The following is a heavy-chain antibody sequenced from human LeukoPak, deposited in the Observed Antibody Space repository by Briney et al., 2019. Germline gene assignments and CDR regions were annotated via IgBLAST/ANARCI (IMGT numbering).Heavy chain of an antibody. CDR1: GGSISSYY. CDR3: ARDAPTGGYYDFWSGYYGRWFDP. D-gene: IGHD3-3*01. J-gene: IGHJ5*02. CDR2: IYTSGST. Sequence: SETLSLTCTVSGGSISSYYWSWIRQPPGKGLEWIGYIYTSGSTNYNPSLKSRVTISVDTSKNQFSLKLSSVTAADTAVYYCARDAPTGGYYDFWSGYYGRWFDPWGQGTLVTVSS. V-gene: IGHV4-4*08.